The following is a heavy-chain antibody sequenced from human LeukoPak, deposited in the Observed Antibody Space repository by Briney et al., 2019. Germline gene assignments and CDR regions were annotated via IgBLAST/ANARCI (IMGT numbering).Heavy chain of an antibody. J-gene: IGHJ4*02. CDR2: IRYDGSNK. CDR3: ARGGGVGVPYFDY. CDR1: GFTFSSYG. Sequence: GGSLRLSCAASGFTFSSYGMHWVRQAPGKGLEWVAFIRYDGSNKYYADSVKGRFTISRDNSKNTLYLQMNSLRAEDTAVYYCARGGGVGVPYFDYWGQGTLVTVSS. D-gene: IGHD3-3*01. V-gene: IGHV3-30*02.